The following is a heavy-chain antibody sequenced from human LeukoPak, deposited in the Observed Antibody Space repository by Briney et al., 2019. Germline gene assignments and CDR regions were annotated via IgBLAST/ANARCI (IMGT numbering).Heavy chain of an antibody. CDR3: AKDISGTYLAALDY. Sequence: GGSLRLSCAASGFSIDDYAMHWVRQAPGKGLERVPGISWNSDTIGYADSVKGRFTISRDNAKNSLYLQMNSLRAEDTALYYCAKDISGTYLAALDYWGQGTLVTVSS. D-gene: IGHD1-26*01. CDR1: GFSIDDYA. V-gene: IGHV3-9*01. CDR2: ISWNSDTI. J-gene: IGHJ4*02.